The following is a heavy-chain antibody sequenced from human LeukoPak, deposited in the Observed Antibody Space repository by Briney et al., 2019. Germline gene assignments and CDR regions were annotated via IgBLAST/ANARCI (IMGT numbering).Heavy chain of an antibody. V-gene: IGHV4-39*02. CDR3: ATEADHNWGY. J-gene: IGHJ4*02. CDR1: GGSISSSSYY. D-gene: IGHD1-1*01. CDR2: MSYTGST. Sequence: SETLSLTCTVSGGSISSSSYYWGWIRQPPGQGLEWIGIMSYTGSTYYNPSLKSRVTISVDTSKNQFSLKLSSVTAADTAVYYCATEADHNWGYWGQGTLVTVSS.